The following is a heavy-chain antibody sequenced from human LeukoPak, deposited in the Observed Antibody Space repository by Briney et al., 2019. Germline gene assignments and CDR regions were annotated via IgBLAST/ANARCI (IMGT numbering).Heavy chain of an antibody. CDR1: GGSFSSYY. CDR3: ARGRKLPALDFDY. D-gene: IGHD1-1*01. V-gene: IGHV4-34*01. Sequence: SETLSLTCAVYGGSFSSYYWSWIRQPPGKGLEWIGEINHSGSTNYNPSLKSRVTISVDTSKNQFSLKLSSVTAAVTAVYYCARGRKLPALDFDYWGQGTLVTVSS. J-gene: IGHJ4*02. CDR2: INHSGST.